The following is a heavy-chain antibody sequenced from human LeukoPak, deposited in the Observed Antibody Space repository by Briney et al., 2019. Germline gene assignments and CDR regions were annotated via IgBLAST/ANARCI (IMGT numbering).Heavy chain of an antibody. J-gene: IGHJ4*02. Sequence: GGSLRLSCAASGFTFSSYWMSWVRQAPGKGLEWVANIKQDGSEKYYVDSVKGRFTISRDNAKNSLYLQMNSLRAEDTAVYYCARDRGTVTTCSHDYWGQGTLVTVSS. D-gene: IGHD4-11*01. CDR2: IKQDGSEK. CDR3: ARDRGTVTTCSHDY. CDR1: GFTFSSYW. V-gene: IGHV3-7*01.